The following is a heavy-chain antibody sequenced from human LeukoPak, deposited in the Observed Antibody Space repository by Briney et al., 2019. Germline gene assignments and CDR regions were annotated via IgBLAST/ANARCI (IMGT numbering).Heavy chain of an antibody. J-gene: IGHJ4*02. Sequence: SVKVSCKASGGTFSSYAISWGRQAPGQGLEWMGRIIPILGIANYAQKFQGRVTITADKSTSTAYMELSSLRSEDTAVYYCARDGGYSSSWYNYWGQGTLVTVSS. V-gene: IGHV1-69*04. CDR1: GGTFSSYA. D-gene: IGHD6-13*01. CDR3: ARDGGYSSSWYNY. CDR2: IIPILGIA.